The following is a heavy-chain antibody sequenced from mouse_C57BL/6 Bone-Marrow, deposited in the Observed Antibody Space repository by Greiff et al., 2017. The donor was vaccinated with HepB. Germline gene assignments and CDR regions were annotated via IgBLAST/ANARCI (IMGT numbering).Heavy chain of an antibody. J-gene: IGHJ4*01. CDR1: GYTFTDYY. V-gene: IGHV1-76*01. Sequence: VQLQQSGAELVRPGASVKLSCKASGYTFTDYYINWVKQRPGQGLEWIARIYPGSGNTYYNEKFKGKATLTAEKSSSTAYMQLSSLTSEDSAVYFCARGGADSSGPYYAMDYWGQGTSVTVSS. D-gene: IGHD3-2*02. CDR2: IYPGSGNT. CDR3: ARGGADSSGPYYAMDY.